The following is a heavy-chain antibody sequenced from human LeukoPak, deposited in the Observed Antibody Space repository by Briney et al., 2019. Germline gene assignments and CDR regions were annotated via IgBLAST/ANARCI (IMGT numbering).Heavy chain of an antibody. Sequence: GGSLRLSCVASGFTVSSNYMSWVRQAPGKGLEWVSVIYSGDNTYYVDSVKGRFTISRDSSKNTLYLQMNSLRAEDTAVYYCTKGPDTSGYYSLDYWGQGALVTVSS. CDR1: GFTVSSNY. CDR2: IYSGDNT. CDR3: TKGPDTSGYYSLDY. D-gene: IGHD3-22*01. J-gene: IGHJ4*02. V-gene: IGHV3-66*01.